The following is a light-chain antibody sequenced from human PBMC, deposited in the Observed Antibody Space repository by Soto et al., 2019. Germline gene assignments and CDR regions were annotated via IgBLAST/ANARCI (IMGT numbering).Light chain of an antibody. CDR3: QQYNNWPYT. V-gene: IGKV3-15*01. CDR1: QSVSSN. J-gene: IGKJ2*01. CDR2: GAS. Sequence: EIVMTQSPATLSVSPGERATLSCRASQSVSSNLAWYQQKPGQAPRLLIYGASTRATGIPARLSGSRSGTEFTLTISSLQSEDFEVYYCQQYNNWPYTFGQGTKLEIK.